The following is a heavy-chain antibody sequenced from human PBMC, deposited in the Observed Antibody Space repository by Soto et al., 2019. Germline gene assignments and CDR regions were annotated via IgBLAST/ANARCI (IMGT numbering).Heavy chain of an antibody. CDR2: ISAHNGNT. Sequence: QVHLVQSGAEVKKPGASVKVSCQGSGYAFTTYGITWVRQAPGQGLEWMGWISAHNGNTNYAQKLQGRVTVTRDTSTSTAYMELRSLRVDDTAVYYCARGRYGDYWGQGALVTVSS. CDR3: ARGRYGDY. D-gene: IGHD1-1*01. J-gene: IGHJ4*02. V-gene: IGHV1-18*01. CDR1: GYAFTTYG.